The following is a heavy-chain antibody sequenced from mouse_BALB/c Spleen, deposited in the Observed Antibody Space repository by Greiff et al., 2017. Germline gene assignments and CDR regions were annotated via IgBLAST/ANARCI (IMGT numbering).Heavy chain of an antibody. D-gene: IGHD2-10*01. V-gene: IGHV1-69*02. J-gene: IGHJ4*01. Sequence: QVQLQQSGAELVKPGASVKLSCKASGYTFTSYWMHWVKQRPGQGLEWIGEIDPSDSYTNYNQKFKGKATLTVDKSSSTAYMQLSSLTSEDSAVYYCARGGSYYGNAMDYWGQGTSVTVSS. CDR1: GYTFTSYW. CDR2: IDPSDSYT. CDR3: ARGGSYYGNAMDY.